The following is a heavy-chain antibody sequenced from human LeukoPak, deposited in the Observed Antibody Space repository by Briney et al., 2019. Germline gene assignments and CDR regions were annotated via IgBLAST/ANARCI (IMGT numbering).Heavy chain of an antibody. CDR3: ARVQTEMATIFDFVGYFDY. CDR1: GYTFTGYY. Sequence: ASVKVSCKASGYTFTGYYMHWVRQAPGQGLEWMGWINPNSGGTNYAQKFQGRVTMTRDTSISTAYMELSRLRSDDTAVYYCARVQTEMATIFDFVGYFDYWGQGPWSPSPQ. D-gene: IGHD5-24*01. J-gene: IGHJ4*03. CDR2: INPNSGGT. V-gene: IGHV1-2*02.